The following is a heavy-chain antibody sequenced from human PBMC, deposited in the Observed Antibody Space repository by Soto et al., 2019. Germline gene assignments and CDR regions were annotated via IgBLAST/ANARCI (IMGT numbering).Heavy chain of an antibody. J-gene: IGHJ6*02. CDR1: GYTFTSYG. CDR3: ARGDGLVPAASGSYGMDV. CDR2: ISAYNGHT. D-gene: IGHD2-2*01. Sequence: QVQLVQSGAEVKKPGASVKVSCKASGYTFTSYGISWVRQAPGQGLEWMGWISAYNGHTNYAQNLQGRVTMTTDTSTSTAYMELRSLRSDDTAVYYCARGDGLVPAASGSYGMDVWGQGTTVTVSS. V-gene: IGHV1-18*04.